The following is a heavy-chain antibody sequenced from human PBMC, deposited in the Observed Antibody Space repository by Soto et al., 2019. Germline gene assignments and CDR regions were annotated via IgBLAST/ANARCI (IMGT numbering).Heavy chain of an antibody. CDR3: ARDKSGSYSIDY. D-gene: IGHD1-26*01. J-gene: IGHJ4*02. CDR2: ISGGGGTM. CDR1: GFTFNKYT. V-gene: IGHV3-48*04. Sequence: EVQLVESGGGLVQSGGSLRLTCAASGFTFNKYTMNWVRQAPGKGLEWLSYISGGGGTMFYADSVKGRVTISRDNAKNSLYLQMDSLRAEDTAVYYGARDKSGSYSIDYWGQGTLVTVSS.